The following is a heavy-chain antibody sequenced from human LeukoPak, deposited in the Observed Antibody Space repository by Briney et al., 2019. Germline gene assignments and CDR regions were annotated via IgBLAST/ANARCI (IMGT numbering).Heavy chain of an antibody. CDR3: ARLAPGNYDILTGDPKVVFDY. J-gene: IGHJ4*02. CDR1: GGSISSGDYY. Sequence: PSETLSLTCTVSGGSISSGDYYWRWIRQPPGKGLEWLGYVHYSGSTKYNPSLTSRLIISVDMSKNQFSLKLRSVSVADTAVYYCARLAPGNYDILTGDPKVVFDYWGQGALVTVSS. V-gene: IGHV4-61*08. D-gene: IGHD3-9*01. CDR2: VHYSGST.